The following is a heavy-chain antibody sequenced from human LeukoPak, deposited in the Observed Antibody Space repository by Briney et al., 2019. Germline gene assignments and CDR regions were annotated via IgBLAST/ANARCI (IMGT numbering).Heavy chain of an antibody. Sequence: GGSLRLSCAASGFTFNIYPMHWVRQAPGEGPEWVAVTLYDGSSTDYADSVKGRFTMSRDNAKNTLYLQMNSLRPEDTGIYYCARGNVAVARNLIDFWGQGTLVTVSP. D-gene: IGHD6-19*01. V-gene: IGHV3-30*04. J-gene: IGHJ4*02. CDR3: ARGNVAVARNLIDF. CDR2: TLYDGSST. CDR1: GFTFNIYP.